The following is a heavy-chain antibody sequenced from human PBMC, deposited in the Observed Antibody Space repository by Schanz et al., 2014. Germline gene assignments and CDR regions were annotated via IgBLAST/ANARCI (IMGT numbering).Heavy chain of an antibody. D-gene: IGHD3-10*01. CDR3: ARDNYYGSGSCAY. CDR2: IKQDGSEK. Sequence: EVQLVESGGGLVQPGGSLRLSCGGSGFTFSKYWISWVRQAPGKGLEWVANIKQDGSEKYYVDAVKGRFTISRDNAKNSMYLHMKSLRGEDTAVYYCARDNYYGSGSCAYWGQGTLVTVSS. V-gene: IGHV3-7*04. J-gene: IGHJ4*02. CDR1: GFTFSKYW.